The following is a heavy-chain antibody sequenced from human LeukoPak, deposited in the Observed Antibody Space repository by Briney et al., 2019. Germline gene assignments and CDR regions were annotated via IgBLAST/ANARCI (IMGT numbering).Heavy chain of an antibody. CDR1: GFTFSSYS. D-gene: IGHD3-10*01. V-gene: IGHV3-21*01. J-gene: IGHJ4*02. CDR3: AARDSYGSGSYPIDY. CDR2: IGSRSTYI. Sequence: PGGSLRLSCAASGFTFSSYSMNWVRQAPGKGLEWVSSIGSRSTYIYYADSLKGRFTISRDNAKNSLYLQMNSLRAEDTAVYYCAARDSYGSGSYPIDYWGQGTLVTVSS.